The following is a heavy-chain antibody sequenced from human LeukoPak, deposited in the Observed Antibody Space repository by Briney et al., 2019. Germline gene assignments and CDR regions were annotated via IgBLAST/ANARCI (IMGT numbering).Heavy chain of an antibody. D-gene: IGHD3-3*01. CDR3: ARSDFWSGYYGSDY. CDR1: GYTFTSYD. Sequence: ASVKVSCKASGYTFTSYDINWVRQATGQGLEWMGWMNPNSGNTGYAQKFQGRVTMTRNTSISTAYMELSSLRSGDTAVYYCARSDFWSGYYGSDYWGQGTLVTVSS. CDR2: MNPNSGNT. J-gene: IGHJ4*02. V-gene: IGHV1-8*01.